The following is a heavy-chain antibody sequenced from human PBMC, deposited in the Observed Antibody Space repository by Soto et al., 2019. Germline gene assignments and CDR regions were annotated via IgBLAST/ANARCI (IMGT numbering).Heavy chain of an antibody. D-gene: IGHD2-21*02. V-gene: IGHV4-34*01. CDR3: ARRAVVTILYYFDY. J-gene: IGHJ4*02. CDR2: INHSGST. CDR1: GGSFSGYY. Sequence: QVQLQQWGAGLLKPSETLSLTCAVYGGSFSGYYSSWIRQPPGKGLEWIGEINHSGSTNYNPSLKSRVTISVDTSKNQFSLKLSSVTAADTAVYYCARRAVVTILYYFDYWGQGTLVTVSS.